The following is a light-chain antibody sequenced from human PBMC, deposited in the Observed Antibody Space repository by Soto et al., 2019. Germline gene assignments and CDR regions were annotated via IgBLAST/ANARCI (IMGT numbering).Light chain of an antibody. V-gene: IGKV1-39*01. CDR1: QSISSW. CDR2: AAS. Sequence: DIQMTQSPSTLSASVGDRVTITCLASQSISSWLAWYQQKPGKAPKLLIYAASSLQSGVPSRFSGSGSETDFTLTISSLQPEDFASYFCQQSHSAPWTFGQGTKVDIK. CDR3: QQSHSAPWT. J-gene: IGKJ1*01.